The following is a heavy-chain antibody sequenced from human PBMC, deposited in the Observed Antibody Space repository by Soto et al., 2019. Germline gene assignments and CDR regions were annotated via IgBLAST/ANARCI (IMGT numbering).Heavy chain of an antibody. D-gene: IGHD3-3*01. V-gene: IGHV3-23*01. CDR2: ISGSGGST. Sequence: GGSLRLSCAASGFTFSSYAMSWVRQAPGKGLEWVSAISGSGGSTYYADSVKGRFTISRDNSKNTLYLQMNSLRAEDTAVYYCAKHWYYDFWSGLFYMDVWGKGTTVTVSS. CDR1: GFTFSSYA. CDR3: AKHWYYDFWSGLFYMDV. J-gene: IGHJ6*03.